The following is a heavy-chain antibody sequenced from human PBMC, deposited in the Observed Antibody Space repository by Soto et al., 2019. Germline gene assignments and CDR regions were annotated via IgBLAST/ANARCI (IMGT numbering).Heavy chain of an antibody. CDR3: ARVSGSYYYGMDV. J-gene: IGHJ6*02. Sequence: QVQLQESGPGLVKPSGTLSLTCAVSGGSISSSNWWSWVRQPPGKGLEWIGEIYHSGSTNYNPSLKSRVTISVEKSKNQCSLKLSSVTAAATAVYYCARVSGSYYYGMDVWGQGTTVTVSS. CDR1: GGSISSSNW. D-gene: IGHD1-26*01. V-gene: IGHV4-4*02. CDR2: IYHSGST.